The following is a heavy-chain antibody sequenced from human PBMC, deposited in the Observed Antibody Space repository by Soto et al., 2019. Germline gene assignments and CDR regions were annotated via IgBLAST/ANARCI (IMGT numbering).Heavy chain of an antibody. J-gene: IGHJ6*02. CDR2: VFHTGNT. Sequence: QVHLQQWGAGLLKPSGTLSLTCAVSGGSFSDAFWSWVRQSPGRGLEWIGEVFHTGNTNYNPSLKSRVTLSVDTSKNQFSLRLTSVTAADSAVYYCARAPQELLAEGPLFLYYYYGLDVWGQGTTVTVSS. D-gene: IGHD1-7*01. CDR3: ARAPQELLAEGPLFLYYYYGLDV. V-gene: IGHV4-34*12. CDR1: GGSFSDAF.